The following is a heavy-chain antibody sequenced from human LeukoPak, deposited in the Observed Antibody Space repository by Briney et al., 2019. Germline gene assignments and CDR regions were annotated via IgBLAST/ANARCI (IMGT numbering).Heavy chain of an antibody. D-gene: IGHD7-27*01. J-gene: IGHJ4*02. CDR3: ARVPNWGTIDDY. CDR2: INPNSGGT. V-gene: IGHV1-2*02. CDR1: GYTFTGYY. Sequence: ASVTVSCKSSGYTFTGYYMHWVRQAPGQGLEWMGWINPNSGGTNYAQKFQGRVTMTRDTSISTAYMDLSRLRSDDTAVYYCARVPNWGTIDDYWGQGTLVTVSS.